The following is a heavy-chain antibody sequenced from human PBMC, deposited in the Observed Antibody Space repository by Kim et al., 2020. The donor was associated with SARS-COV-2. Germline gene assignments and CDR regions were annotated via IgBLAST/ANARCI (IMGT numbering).Heavy chain of an antibody. V-gene: IGHV7-4-1*02. CDR1: GYTFTNHA. CDR2: INTDTGSP. D-gene: IGHD3-16*01. Sequence: ASAKVSCKASGYTFTNHAMNWVRQAPGRGLEWMGWINTDTGSPTYAPDFTGRFVFSLDTSVSTAYLQIRSLEAEDTAVYYCARVVWGGCCYIDFWGQGT. CDR3: ARVVWGGCCYIDF. J-gene: IGHJ4*02.